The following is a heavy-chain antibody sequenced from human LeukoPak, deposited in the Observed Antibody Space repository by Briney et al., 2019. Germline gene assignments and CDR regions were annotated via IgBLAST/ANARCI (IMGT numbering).Heavy chain of an antibody. CDR2: ISSSSSYI. CDR1: GFTFSSYS. V-gene: IGHV3-21*01. D-gene: IGHD3-22*01. CDR3: AKDPSLYDSSGYYYYFDY. Sequence: KPGGSLRLSCAASGFTFSSYSMSWVRQAPGRGLEWVSSISSSSSYIYYADSVKGRFTISRDNSKNTLYLQMNSLRAEDTAVYYCAKDPSLYDSSGYYYYFDYWGQGTLVTVSS. J-gene: IGHJ4*02.